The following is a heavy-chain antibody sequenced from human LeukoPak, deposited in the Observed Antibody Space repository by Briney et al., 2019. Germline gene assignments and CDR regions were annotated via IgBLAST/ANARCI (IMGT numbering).Heavy chain of an antibody. J-gene: IGHJ4*02. V-gene: IGHV4-34*01. CDR3: ARTKTHHDFWSGYYPPNYFDY. CDR1: GGSFSGYY. CDR2: INHSGST. Sequence: SETLSLTCAVYGGSFSGYYWSWIRQPPGKGLEWIGEINHSGSTNYDPSLKSRVTISVDTSKNQFSLKLSSVTAADTAVYYCARTKTHHDFWSGYYPPNYFDYWGQGTLVTVSS. D-gene: IGHD3-3*01.